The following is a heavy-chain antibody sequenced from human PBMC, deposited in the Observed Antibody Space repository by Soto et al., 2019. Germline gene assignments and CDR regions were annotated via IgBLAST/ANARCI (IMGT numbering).Heavy chain of an antibody. CDR2: IKTKTEDGTT. Sequence: EVYLVESGGGLVKPGGSLRLSCEVSGFTFSDAWMNWVRQAPGKGLEWVGRIKTKTEDGTTEYAAPVKDRFIISRDDSTNMVYLLMNSLKPEDTAVYYCTTGGLVYARFDYWGQGTLVTVAS. V-gene: IGHV3-15*01. D-gene: IGHD2-8*01. CDR3: TTGGLVYARFDY. CDR1: GFTFSDAW. J-gene: IGHJ4*01.